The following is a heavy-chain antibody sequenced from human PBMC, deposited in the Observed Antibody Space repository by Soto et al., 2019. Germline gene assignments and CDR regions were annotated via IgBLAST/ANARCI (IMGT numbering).Heavy chain of an antibody. Sequence: SETLSLTCAVYGGSFSGYYWSWIRQPPGKGLEWIGEINHSGSTNYNPSLKSRVTISVYTSKNQFSLKLSSVTAADTAVYYCARTKRSSGSYHTFVYYGMDVWGQGTTVTLSS. V-gene: IGHV4-34*01. CDR3: ARTKRSSGSYHTFVYYGMDV. CDR1: GGSFSGYY. J-gene: IGHJ6*02. D-gene: IGHD3-22*01. CDR2: INHSGST.